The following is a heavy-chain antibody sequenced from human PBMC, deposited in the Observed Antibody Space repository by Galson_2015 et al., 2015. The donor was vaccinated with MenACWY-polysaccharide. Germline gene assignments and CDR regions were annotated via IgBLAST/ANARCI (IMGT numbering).Heavy chain of an antibody. J-gene: IGHJ5*02. D-gene: IGHD3-3*01. Sequence: SLRLSCAASGFTFTSYAMSWVRQAPGKGLEWVSAIRSSGTNTCYADSVKGRFTISRDNSKNTLYLQMNSLRAEDTAVYYCAKDSTDFWSVAGRFDRWGQGTLVTVSS. CDR3: AKDSTDFWSVAGRFDR. CDR1: GFTFTSYA. V-gene: IGHV3-23*01. CDR2: IRSSGTNT.